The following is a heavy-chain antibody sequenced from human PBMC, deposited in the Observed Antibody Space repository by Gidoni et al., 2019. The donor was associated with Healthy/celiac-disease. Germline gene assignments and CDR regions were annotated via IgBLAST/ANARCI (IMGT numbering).Heavy chain of an antibody. V-gene: IGHV1-2*02. J-gene: IGHJ4*02. CDR3: ARDGDCSGGSCYPGVLVY. Sequence: QVQLVQSGAEVKKPGASVKVSCTASGYTFTGYYMHWVRQAPGQGLEWMGWINHNSGGTNYAQKFAGGVTMTRDTPISTADMELSRLRSDDTAVYYCARDGDCSGGSCYPGVLVYWGQGTLVTVSS. CDR1: GYTFTGYY. D-gene: IGHD2-15*01. CDR2: INHNSGGT.